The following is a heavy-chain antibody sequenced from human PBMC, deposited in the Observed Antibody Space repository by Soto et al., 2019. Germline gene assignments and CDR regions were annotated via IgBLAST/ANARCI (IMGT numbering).Heavy chain of an antibody. CDR1: GYTFSNFG. D-gene: IGHD4-17*01. J-gene: IGHJ4*02. CDR2: ISGYNGNS. CDR3: ARDYSDARAL. V-gene: IGHV1-18*03. Sequence: QVHLVQSGAEVKKPGASVKVSCKTSGYTFSNFGISWVRQAPGEGFEWLGWISGYNGNSKHAQKFQDRITMTTDTSKTLGYRELRRLNSDDLGVYYCARDYSDARALWGAGALVTFSS.